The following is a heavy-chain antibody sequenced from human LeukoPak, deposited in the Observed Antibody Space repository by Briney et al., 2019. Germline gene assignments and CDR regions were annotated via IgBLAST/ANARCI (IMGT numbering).Heavy chain of an antibody. J-gene: IGHJ4*02. Sequence: KSGGSLRLSCAASGFTFSDYYMSWIRQAPGKGLEWVSYISSTGFTIYYADSVRGRFTISRDNAKNSLYLQVNSLRAEDTAVYYCAKGGSYRSQPYFDYWGQGTPVTVSS. CDR2: ISSTGFTI. D-gene: IGHD3-16*02. V-gene: IGHV3-11*01. CDR3: AKGGSYRSQPYFDY. CDR1: GFTFSDYY.